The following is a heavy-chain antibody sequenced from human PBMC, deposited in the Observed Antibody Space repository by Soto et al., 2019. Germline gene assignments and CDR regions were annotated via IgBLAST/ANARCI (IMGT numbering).Heavy chain of an antibody. Sequence: ASLKVSCKTSGYTFTSYGISWVRQAPGQGLEWMGWISAYNGSTYYADSVKGRFTISRDNAKNTLYLQMSALRVEDTAVYYCGRDRNGPIGWGQGTLVTVSS. V-gene: IGHV1-18*01. CDR2: ISAYNGST. CDR3: GRDRNGPIG. D-gene: IGHD3-10*01. CDR1: GYTFTSYG. J-gene: IGHJ4*02.